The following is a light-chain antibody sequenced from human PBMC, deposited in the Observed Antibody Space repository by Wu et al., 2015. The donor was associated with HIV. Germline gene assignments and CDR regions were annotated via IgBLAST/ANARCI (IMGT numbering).Light chain of an antibody. J-gene: IGKJ4*01. Sequence: EIVLTQSPGTLSLSPGERATLSCRASQSVSSSYLAWYQQKPGQAPRLLIYGASSRATGIPARFRGSGSGTDFTLTISSLEPEDFAVYYCQQRSNWPLLTFGGGTKVEIK. CDR2: GAS. CDR3: QQRSNWPLLT. V-gene: IGKV3D-20*02. CDR1: QSVSSSY.